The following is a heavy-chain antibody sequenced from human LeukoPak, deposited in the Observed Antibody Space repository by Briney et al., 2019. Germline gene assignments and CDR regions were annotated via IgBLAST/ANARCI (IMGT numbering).Heavy chain of an antibody. D-gene: IGHD5-12*01. CDR3: AREYSGYVP. CDR1: GFIFSSYE. V-gene: IGHV3-7*01. CDR2: IKQDGSEK. Sequence: PGGSLRLSCAAFGFIFSSYEMSWVRQAPGKGLEWVANIKQDGSEKYYVDSVKGRFTISRDNAKNSLYLQMNSLRAEDTAVYYCAREYSGYVPWGQGTLVTVSS. J-gene: IGHJ5*02.